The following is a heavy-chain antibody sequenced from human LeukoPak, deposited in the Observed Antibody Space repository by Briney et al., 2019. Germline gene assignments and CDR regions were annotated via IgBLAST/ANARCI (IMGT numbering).Heavy chain of an antibody. V-gene: IGHV3-9*01. J-gene: IGHJ4*02. CDR2: ISWNSGSI. CDR1: GFTFDDYA. D-gene: IGHD6-19*01. Sequence: GGSLRLSCAASGFTFDDYAMHWVRQAPGKGLEWVSGISWNSGSIGYADSVKGRFTISRDNAKNSLYLQMNSLRAEDTALYYCAKALYSGWFDYRGQGTLVTVSS. CDR3: AKALYSGWFDY.